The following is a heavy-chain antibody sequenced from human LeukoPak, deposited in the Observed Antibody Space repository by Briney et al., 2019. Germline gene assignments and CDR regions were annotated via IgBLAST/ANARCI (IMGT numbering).Heavy chain of an antibody. V-gene: IGHV1-18*01. CDR1: GYTFTSYG. CDR3: ATVVPAARGWYYGMDV. CDR2: ISAYNGNT. Sequence: ASVKVSCMASGYTFTSYGISWVRQAPGQGLEWMGWISAYNGNTNYAQKLQGRVTMTTDTSTSTAYMELRSLRSDDTAVYYCATVVPAARGWYYGMDVWGQGTTVTVSS. D-gene: IGHD2-2*01. J-gene: IGHJ6*02.